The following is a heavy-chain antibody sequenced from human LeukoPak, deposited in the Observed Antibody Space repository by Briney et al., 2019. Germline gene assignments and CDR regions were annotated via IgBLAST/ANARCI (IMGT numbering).Heavy chain of an antibody. CDR2: INIGGTKT. V-gene: IGHV3-11*01. Sequence: GGSLRLSCAASGFTFNDYCMSWIRQAPGKGLEWLSYINIGGTKTHYADSVKGRFTISRDNAKESLYLEMSNLRAEDTAVYYCATDGAGFDTWGQGGLVTVSS. CDR1: GFTFNDYC. CDR3: ATDGAGFDT. J-gene: IGHJ5*02.